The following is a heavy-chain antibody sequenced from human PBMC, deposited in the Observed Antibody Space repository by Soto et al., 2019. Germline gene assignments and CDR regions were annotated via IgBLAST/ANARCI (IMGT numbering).Heavy chain of an antibody. CDR1: GDIFTGYY. Sequence: QVQLVQSGAEVKKSGASVKVSCKASGDIFTGYYMHWVRQAPGQGLEWVGWINPHSGDTNYAQNFQGRATITRDSSISTVYMELSSLRPDDTAVYYCARDGVAVAGAENWLDTWGQGTLVTVSS. CDR3: ARDGVAVAGAENWLDT. J-gene: IGHJ5*02. CDR2: INPHSGDT. D-gene: IGHD6-19*01. V-gene: IGHV1-2*02.